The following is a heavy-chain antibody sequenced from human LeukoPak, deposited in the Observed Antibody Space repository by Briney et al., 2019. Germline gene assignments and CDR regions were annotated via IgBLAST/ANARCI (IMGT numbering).Heavy chain of an antibody. CDR3: ARFAPYDSSGAIDY. J-gene: IGHJ4*02. Sequence: SSETLSLTCTVSGVSISSSSYYWGWIRQPQGKGLEWIVSIYYSGSTYYNPSLKTRLTISVHTSNNQFSLKLSSVTAADTAVYYCARFAPYDSSGAIDYWGQGTLVTVSS. D-gene: IGHD3-22*01. CDR1: GVSISSSSYY. V-gene: IGHV4-39*01. CDR2: IYYSGST.